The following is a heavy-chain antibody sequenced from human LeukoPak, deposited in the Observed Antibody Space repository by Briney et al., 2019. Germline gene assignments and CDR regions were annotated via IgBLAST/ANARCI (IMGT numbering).Heavy chain of an antibody. Sequence: GASVKVSCKASGYTFTSYGISWVRQAPGQGLEWMGWISAYNGNTNYAQKLQGRVTMTTDTSTSTAYMELRSLRSDDTAVYYCARDRDVNTYYYGSGSYYNDPILSYWGQGTLVTVSS. J-gene: IGHJ4*02. CDR2: ISAYNGNT. CDR1: GYTFTSYG. V-gene: IGHV1-18*01. D-gene: IGHD3-10*01. CDR3: ARDRDVNTYYYGSGSYYNDPILSY.